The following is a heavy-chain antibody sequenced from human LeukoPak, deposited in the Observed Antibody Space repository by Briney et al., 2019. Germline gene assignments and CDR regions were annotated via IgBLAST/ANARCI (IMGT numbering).Heavy chain of an antibody. Sequence: PGGSLRLSCAASGFTSSSYSMNWVRQAPGKGLEWVSYISSSSSTIYYADSVKGRFTISRDNAKNSLYLQMNSLRAEDTAVYYCARVPITMVRGVIILFDYWGQGTLVTVSS. D-gene: IGHD3-10*01. CDR2: ISSSSSTI. J-gene: IGHJ4*02. CDR1: GFTSSSYS. CDR3: ARVPITMVRGVIILFDY. V-gene: IGHV3-48*01.